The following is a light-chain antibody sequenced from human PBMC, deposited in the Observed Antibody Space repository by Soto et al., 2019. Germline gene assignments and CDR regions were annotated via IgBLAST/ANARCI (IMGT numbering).Light chain of an antibody. Sequence: QSALTQPRSVSGSPGQSVTLSCTGTSSDVGSYNYVSWYQHHPGKAPKLMIYDVTKRPSGVPDRFSGSKSGNTASLTISGLQVGEGADYYCCSSAGTYPYVSGTGPKLTVL. J-gene: IGLJ1*01. CDR3: CSSAGTYPYV. CDR2: DVT. CDR1: SSDVGSYNY. V-gene: IGLV2-11*01.